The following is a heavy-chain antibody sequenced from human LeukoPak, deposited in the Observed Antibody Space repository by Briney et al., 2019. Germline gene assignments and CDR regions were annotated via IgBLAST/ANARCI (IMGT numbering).Heavy chain of an antibody. D-gene: IGHD1-26*01. CDR3: ARGVNSGYFDY. Sequence: SETLSLTCTVSGGSISSYYWTWIRRPPGKGLEWIGYIYYSGSTNYNPSLKSRVTISVDTSKNQFSLKLTSVTAADTAVYYCARGVNSGYFDYCGQGTLVTVSS. CDR2: IYYSGST. V-gene: IGHV4-59*01. J-gene: IGHJ4*02. CDR1: GGSISSYY.